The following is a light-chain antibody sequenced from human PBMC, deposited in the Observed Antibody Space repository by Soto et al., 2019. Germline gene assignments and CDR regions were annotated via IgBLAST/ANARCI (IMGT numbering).Light chain of an antibody. CDR2: AAS. J-gene: IGKJ4*01. CDR3: QQYYSYPLT. V-gene: IGKV1-8*01. Sequence: AIRMTQSPSSLSVSTVELVTITCRASQGISSYLVWYQQKPGKAPKLLIYAASTLQSGVPSRFGGSGSGTDFTLTISCLQSEDFATYYCQQYYSYPLTFGGGTKVDNK. CDR1: QGISSY.